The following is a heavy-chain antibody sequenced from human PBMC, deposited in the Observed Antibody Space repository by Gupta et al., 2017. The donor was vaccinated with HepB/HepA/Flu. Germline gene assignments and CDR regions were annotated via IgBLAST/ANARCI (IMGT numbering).Heavy chain of an antibody. CDR3: ASSRGNYDFWS. J-gene: IGHJ5*02. D-gene: IGHD3-3*01. CDR2: IYYSGST. CDR1: GGSISSYY. Sequence: QVQLQESGPGLVKPSETLSLTCTVSGGSISSYYWSWIRQPPGKGLEWIGYIYYSGSTNYNPSLKSRVTISVDTSKNQFSLKLSSVTAADTAVYYCASSRGNYDFWSWGQGTLVTVSS. V-gene: IGHV4-59*01.